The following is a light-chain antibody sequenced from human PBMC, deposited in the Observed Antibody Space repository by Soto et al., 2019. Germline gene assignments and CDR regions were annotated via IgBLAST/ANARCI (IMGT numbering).Light chain of an antibody. CDR3: AAWDDSLSGSV. V-gene: IGLV1-47*01. CDR2: RNL. CDR1: SSNIGSNY. J-gene: IGLJ2*01. Sequence: QSVLTQPPSASGTPGQRVTISCSGSSSNIGSNYVYWYQHLPGTAPKLLIYRNLQRPSGVPDRFSGSKSGTSASLAISGLRSEDEADYYCAAWDDSLSGSVFGGGTKLTVL.